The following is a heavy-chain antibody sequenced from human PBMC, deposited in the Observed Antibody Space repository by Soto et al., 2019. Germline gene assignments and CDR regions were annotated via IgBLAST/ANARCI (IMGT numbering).Heavy chain of an antibody. D-gene: IGHD6-25*01. CDR2: MNPYTGKA. J-gene: IGHJ4*02. V-gene: IGHV1-8*01. Sequence: ASAKVSCKASGYTFTTYDINWVRQAPGQGLEWMGWMNPYTGKAGYAQKFQGRVTMTRDNSISTAYMELSSLRSEDTAVYYCARRKERSGPNYFDYWGLGTLVTVSS. CDR1: GYTFTTYD. CDR3: ARRKERSGPNYFDY.